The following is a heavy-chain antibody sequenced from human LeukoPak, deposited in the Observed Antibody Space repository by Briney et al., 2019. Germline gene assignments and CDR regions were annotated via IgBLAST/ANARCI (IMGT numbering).Heavy chain of an antibody. CDR1: GGSISSYY. Sequence: PSETLSLTCTVSGGSISSYYWSWIRQPPGKGLEWIGYIYYSGSTNYNPSLKSRVTISVGTSKNQFSLKLSSVTAADTAVYYCARRNYYGSGSFVLWAFDIWGQGTMVTVSS. D-gene: IGHD3-10*01. V-gene: IGHV4-59*08. CDR2: IYYSGST. J-gene: IGHJ3*02. CDR3: ARRNYYGSGSFVLWAFDI.